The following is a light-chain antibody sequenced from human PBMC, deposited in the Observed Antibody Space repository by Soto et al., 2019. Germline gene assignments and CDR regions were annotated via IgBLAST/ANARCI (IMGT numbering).Light chain of an antibody. CDR3: QQYYSTPLT. CDR1: QXVLYSSNNKNY. CDR2: WAS. V-gene: IGKV4-1*01. Sequence: EIEMTHSPDSLAVSLGERSTIHXXSSQXVLYSSNNKNYLAWYQQKPGQPPKXXIYWASTRESGVPDRFSGSGAGTDFTLTISSLQAEDVAVYYCQQYYSTPLTFGGGTKVDIK. J-gene: IGKJ4*01.